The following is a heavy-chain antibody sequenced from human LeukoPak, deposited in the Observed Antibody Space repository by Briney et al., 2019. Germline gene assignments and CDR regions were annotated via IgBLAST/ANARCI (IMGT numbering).Heavy chain of an antibody. V-gene: IGHV4-4*07. J-gene: IGHJ4*02. CDR2: IYTSGST. CDR3: ARDQYCSSTSCPFDY. CDR1: GGSISSYY. Sequence: SETLSLTCTVSGGSISSYYWIWIRQPAGKGLEWIGRIYTSGSTNYNPSLKSRVTMSVDTSKNQFSLKLSSVTAADTAVYYCARDQYCSSTSCPFDYWGQGTLVTVSS. D-gene: IGHD2-2*01.